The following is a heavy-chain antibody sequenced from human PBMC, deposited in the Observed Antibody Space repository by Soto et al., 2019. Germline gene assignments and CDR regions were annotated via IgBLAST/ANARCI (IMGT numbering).Heavy chain of an antibody. CDR3: AREVTYGMDG. Sequence: QVQLVQSGAEVKKPGASVRVSCKASGYTLTTNFMHWVRQAPGQGLEWMGMLNPRTRSTNYAQKFQGRVTLTSDTSTSTVYMELNSLNSEDTAMYYCAREVTYGMDGWGQGTTVTVSS. CDR2: LNPRTRST. CDR1: GYTLTTNF. J-gene: IGHJ6*02. V-gene: IGHV1-46*01.